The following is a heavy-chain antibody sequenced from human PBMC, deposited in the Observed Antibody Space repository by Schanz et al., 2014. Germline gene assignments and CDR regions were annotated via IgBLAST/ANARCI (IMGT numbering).Heavy chain of an antibody. CDR2: IKQDESEK. D-gene: IGHD3-10*01. V-gene: IGHV3-7*03. Sequence: EVQLLESGGGLVQPGGSLRLSCAASGFTFSSNSMNWVRQAPGKGLEWVANIKQDESEKYYVDSVKGRFTISRDNAKNSLFLHMNSLRAEDTAVYYCAKYRGYYRVSGSYRELEYWGQGTLVTVSS. J-gene: IGHJ4*02. CDR3: AKYRGYYRVSGSYRELEY. CDR1: GFTFSSNS.